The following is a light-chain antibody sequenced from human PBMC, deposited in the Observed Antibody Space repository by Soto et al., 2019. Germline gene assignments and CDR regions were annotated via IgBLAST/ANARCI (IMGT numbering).Light chain of an antibody. CDR1: QDIRNY. V-gene: IGKV1-33*01. CDR2: DAS. Sequence: DIQMTQSPSSLPASVGDRVTITCQASQDIRNYLNWYQHKPGKAPKLLIYDASSLETGVPSRFSGSGSGTDFTFTISSLHPEDIATYYCQQYDSLPITFGQGTRLEIK. CDR3: QQYDSLPIT. J-gene: IGKJ5*01.